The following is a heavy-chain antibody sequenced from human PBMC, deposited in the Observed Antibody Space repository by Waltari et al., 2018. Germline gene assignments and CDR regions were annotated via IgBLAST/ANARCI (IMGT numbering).Heavy chain of an antibody. CDR3: AREDLI. D-gene: IGHD3-10*01. Sequence: QVQLVESGGGVVQPGRSLRLSCAASGFTFSSYAMHWVRQAPGKGLEWVAVISYDGSNKYYADSVKGRFTISRDNSKNTLYLQMNSLRAEDTAVYYCAREDLIWGQGTLVTVSS. V-gene: IGHV3-30-3*01. J-gene: IGHJ4*02. CDR2: ISYDGSNK. CDR1: GFTFSSYA.